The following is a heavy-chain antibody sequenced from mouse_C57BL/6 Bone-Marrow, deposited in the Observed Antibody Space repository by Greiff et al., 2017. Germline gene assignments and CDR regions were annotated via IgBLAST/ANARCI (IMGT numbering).Heavy chain of an antibody. J-gene: IGHJ1*03. D-gene: IGHD2-5*01. Sequence: VQLQQPGAELVKPGASVKMSCKASGYTFTSYWITWVKQRPGQGLEWIGDIYPGSGSTNYNEKFKSKATLTVDTSSSTAYMQLSSLTSEDSAVYYWARPYYSNYWYCDVWGTGTKVTGSS. CDR3: ARPYYSNYWYCDV. CDR2: IYPGSGST. V-gene: IGHV1-55*01. CDR1: GYTFTSYW.